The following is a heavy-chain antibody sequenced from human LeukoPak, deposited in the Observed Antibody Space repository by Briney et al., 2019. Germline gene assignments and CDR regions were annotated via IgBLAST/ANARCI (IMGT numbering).Heavy chain of an antibody. D-gene: IGHD2-8*01. CDR2: NYYSGKT. J-gene: IGHJ6*03. Sequence: AETLSLTCTISGGSISSSSHYWGWIPQPPGKGLEGNGRNYYSGKTYYDPSLKSRVTISVNTYKNQFSLKQSSVTAADAALYYCARVLYRPYYYYYMDVWGKGPTVPVPS. CDR1: GGSISSSSHY. V-gene: IGHV4-39*07. CDR3: ARVLYRPYYYYYMDV.